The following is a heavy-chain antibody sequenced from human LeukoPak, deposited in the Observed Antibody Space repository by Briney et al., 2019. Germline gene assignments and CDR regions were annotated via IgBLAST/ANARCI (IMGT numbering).Heavy chain of an antibody. D-gene: IGHD3-22*01. CDR2: ISSSSSYI. V-gene: IGHV3-21*01. J-gene: IGHJ4*02. Sequence: GGSLRLSCAASGFTFSSYSMNRVRQAPGKGLEWVSSISSSSSYIYYADSVKGRFTISRGNAKNSLYLQMNSLRAEDTAVYYCARDGTGNYYDSSGYYSWGQGTLVTVSS. CDR3: ARDGTGNYYDSSGYYS. CDR1: GFTFSSYS.